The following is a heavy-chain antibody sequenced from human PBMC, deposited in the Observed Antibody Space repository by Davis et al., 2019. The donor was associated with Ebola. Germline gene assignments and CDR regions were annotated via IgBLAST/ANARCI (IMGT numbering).Heavy chain of an antibody. V-gene: IGHV3-23*01. D-gene: IGHD2-21*02. CDR3: TMSAYGDYVSVY. CDR2: ISSGGGDT. Sequence: GESLMISCAASGFTFSGYVMNWVRQAPGRGLEWVAGISSGGGDTFYAGSVKGRFTISRDNPKKTLYLQMNSLRAEDTALYYCTMSAYGDYVSVYWGQGTPVTVSS. J-gene: IGHJ4*02. CDR1: GFTFSGYV.